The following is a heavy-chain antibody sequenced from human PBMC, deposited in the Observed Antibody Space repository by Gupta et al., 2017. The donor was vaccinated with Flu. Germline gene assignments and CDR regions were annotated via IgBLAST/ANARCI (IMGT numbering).Heavy chain of an antibody. CDR2: INHRGST. Sequence: PPGRGLEWIGEINHRGSTNYNPSLKRRVTISVDTSKNQFSLKLTSVTAADTAVYYCANMVDCSKNSCYNSVGSYYQYYMDVWGRGTTVTVTS. J-gene: IGHJ6*03. D-gene: IGHD2-2*01. V-gene: IGHV4-34*01. CDR3: ANMVDCSKNSCYNSVGSYYQYYMDV.